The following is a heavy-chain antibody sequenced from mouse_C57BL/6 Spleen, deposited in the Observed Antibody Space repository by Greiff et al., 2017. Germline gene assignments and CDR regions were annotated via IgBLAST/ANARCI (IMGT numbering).Heavy chain of an antibody. CDR1: GYTFTDHT. V-gene: IGHV1-78*01. CDR2: IYPRDGST. Sequence: VQLQQSDAELVKPGASVKISCKVSGYTFTDHTIHWMKQRPEQGLEWIGYIYPRDGSTKYNEKFKGKATLTADKSSSTAYMQLNSLTSDDSAVYFWARSHLYYGQPQGAMDYWGQGTSVTVSS. D-gene: IGHD2-1*01. CDR3: ARSHLYYGQPQGAMDY. J-gene: IGHJ4*01.